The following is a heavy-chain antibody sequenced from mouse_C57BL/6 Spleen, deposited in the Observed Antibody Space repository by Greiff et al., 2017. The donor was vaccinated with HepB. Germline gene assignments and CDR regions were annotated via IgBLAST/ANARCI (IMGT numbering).Heavy chain of an antibody. CDR3: ASDTTVVARYFEV. J-gene: IGHJ1*03. Sequence: QVQLQQSGPELVKPGASVKISCKASGYAFSSSWMNWVKQRPGKGLEWIGRIYPGDGDTNYNGKLKGKATLTADKSSSTAYMQLSSLTSDDSAVYFCASDTTVVARYFEVWGTGTTVTVSS. CDR2: IYPGDGDT. D-gene: IGHD1-1*01. CDR1: GYAFSSSW. V-gene: IGHV1-82*01.